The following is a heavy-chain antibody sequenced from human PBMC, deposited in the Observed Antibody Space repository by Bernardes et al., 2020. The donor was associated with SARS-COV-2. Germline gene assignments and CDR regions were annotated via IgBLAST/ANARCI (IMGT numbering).Heavy chain of an antibody. CDR3: AKESLYYDSSAYRSADAFDI. CDR2: ISSDGVNK. Sequence: GGSLRLSCAASGFTFFSDYDIHWVRQAPGKGLEWVAVISSDGVNKYYADSVKGRFTLSRDNSKNTLYLEMSRLTTEDTALYYCAKESLYYDSSAYRSADAFDIWGQGTMVTVSS. D-gene: IGHD3-22*01. J-gene: IGHJ3*02. V-gene: IGHV3-30*18. CDR1: GFTFFSDYD.